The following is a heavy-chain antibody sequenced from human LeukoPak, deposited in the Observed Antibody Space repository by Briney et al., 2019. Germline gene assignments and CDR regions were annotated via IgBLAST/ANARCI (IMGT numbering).Heavy chain of an antibody. CDR1: GFTVSCNY. D-gene: IGHD6-13*01. Sequence: GGSLRLSCAASGFTVSCNYMSWVRQAPGKGLEWVSVIYSGGSTYYADSVKGRFTISRDNSKNTLYLQMNSLRAEDTAVYYCARVRSGSSWYYWGQGTLVTVSS. J-gene: IGHJ4*02. V-gene: IGHV3-66*01. CDR2: IYSGGST. CDR3: ARVRSGSSWYY.